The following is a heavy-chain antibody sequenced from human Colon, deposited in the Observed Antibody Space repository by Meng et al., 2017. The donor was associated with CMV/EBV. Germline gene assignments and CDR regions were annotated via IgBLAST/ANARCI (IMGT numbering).Heavy chain of an antibody. J-gene: IGHJ2*01. D-gene: IGHD1-26*01. CDR2: INNSGDNT. CDR1: GFTLSSYA. V-gene: IGHV3-23*01. CDR3: AKDLGWACWYFDL. Sequence: CAASGFTLSSYAMSWVRQAPGKGPEWVSIINNSGDNTYYEDSVKGRFTISRDKSKNTLYLQMNSLRAEDTAIYYCAKDLGWACWYFDLWGRGTLVTVSS.